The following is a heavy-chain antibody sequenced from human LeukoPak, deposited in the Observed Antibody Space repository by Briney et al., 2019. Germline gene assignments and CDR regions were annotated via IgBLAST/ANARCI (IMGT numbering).Heavy chain of an antibody. CDR3: ARAFQSLGGLSLPDY. CDR1: GYSFTNYA. V-gene: IGHV7-4-1*02. D-gene: IGHD3-16*02. J-gene: IGHJ4*02. CDR2: IHPSTGNP. Sequence: ASVKVSCNASGYSFTNYAMNWVRQAPGQGLEWMGWIHPSTGNPTYAQGFTGRFVFSLDTSVSTTYLQISSLKAEDTAVYFCARAFQSLGGLSLPDYWGQGTLLTVSS.